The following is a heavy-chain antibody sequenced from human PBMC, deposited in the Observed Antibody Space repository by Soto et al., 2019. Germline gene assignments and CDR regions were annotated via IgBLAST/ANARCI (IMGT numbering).Heavy chain of an antibody. CDR2: IYFSGTT. CDR3: AAEISSAGHY. J-gene: IGHJ4*02. CDR1: SGSISSSTYH. D-gene: IGHD6-13*01. Sequence: QLQLQESGPGLVRPLETLSLTCTVSSGSISSSTYHWAWIRQPPGKGLEWIGSIYFSGTTYYSPSLKTRVTLFVDTSKNQFSLKLTSVTAADTAVYYCAAEISSAGHYWGQGTLVTVSS. V-gene: IGHV4-39*01.